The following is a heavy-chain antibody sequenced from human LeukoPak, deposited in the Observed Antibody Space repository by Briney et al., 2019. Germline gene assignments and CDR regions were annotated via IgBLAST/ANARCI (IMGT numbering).Heavy chain of an antibody. Sequence: PSQTLSLTCAVSGGSISSDGYSWSWIRQPPGKGLEWIGYIYHSGSTYYNPSLKSRVTISVDRSKNQFSLKLSSVTAADTAAYYCARARGGIGYEYNWFDPWGQGSLVTVSS. CDR3: ARARGGIGYEYNWFDP. J-gene: IGHJ5*02. CDR1: GGSISSDGYS. CDR2: IYHSGST. D-gene: IGHD5-12*01. V-gene: IGHV4-30-2*01.